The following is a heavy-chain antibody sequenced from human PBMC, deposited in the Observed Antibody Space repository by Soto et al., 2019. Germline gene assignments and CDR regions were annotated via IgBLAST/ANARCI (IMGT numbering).Heavy chain of an antibody. V-gene: IGHV1-18*01. CDR2: ISAYNGNT. J-gene: IGHJ4*02. D-gene: IGHD3-10*01. Sequence: QVQLVQSGAEVKKPGASVKVSCKASGYTFTSYGISWVRQAAGQGLEWMGVISAYNGNTNDAQRLQGRVTMTPNTSTSAVYMELRRLRSDDTAVYYCARGEGEPDYWGQGTLVTVSS. CDR3: ARGEGEPDY. CDR1: GYTFTSYG.